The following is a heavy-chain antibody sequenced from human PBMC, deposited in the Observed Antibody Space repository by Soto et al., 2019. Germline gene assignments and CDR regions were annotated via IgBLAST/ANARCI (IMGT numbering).Heavy chain of an antibody. CDR1: GFTFRSYS. Sequence: EVQLVESGGGLKQPGGSLRLSCAASGFTFRSYSMNWVRQAPGKGLEWVSYISSSNRTINHADSVKGRFIISRDNAKNSLYLQMHSLRDEDTAVYYCAREGWPLLQTGMDVWGQGTTVTVSS. V-gene: IGHV3-48*02. J-gene: IGHJ6*02. D-gene: IGHD2-15*01. CDR3: AREGWPLLQTGMDV. CDR2: ISSSNRTI.